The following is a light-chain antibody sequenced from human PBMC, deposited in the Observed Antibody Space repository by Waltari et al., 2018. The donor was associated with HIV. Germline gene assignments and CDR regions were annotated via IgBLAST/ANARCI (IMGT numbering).Light chain of an antibody. Sequence: QSGLTQPPSASGAPGQRVIISCSGSMSNIGTNSVNWYQQLPGTAPKPLIYINDQRPSGVPDRFSGSKSGTSASLAISGLQSEDEATYYCAALDDRMSGYVVFGGGTKLTVL. CDR1: MSNIGTNS. V-gene: IGLV1-44*01. J-gene: IGLJ2*01. CDR3: AALDDRMSGYVV. CDR2: IND.